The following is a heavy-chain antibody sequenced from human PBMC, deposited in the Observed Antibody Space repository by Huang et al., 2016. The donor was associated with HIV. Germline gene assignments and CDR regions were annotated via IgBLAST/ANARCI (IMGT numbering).Heavy chain of an antibody. V-gene: IGHV4-39*02. J-gene: IGHJ3*01. D-gene: IGHD1-1*01. Sequence: QVQLQESGQGLVKPSDTLSLNCIFSGYYVYSSCSHWGWVRHPPGKGLEWMGSIYSNGKTYYNKYLKRRITISVDTSKNHFSLNLKTVTAADTAVYYCSRGPSTPATELWGQGTMVTVSS. CDR3: SRGPSTPATEL. CDR2: IYSNGKT. CDR1: GYYVYSSCSH.